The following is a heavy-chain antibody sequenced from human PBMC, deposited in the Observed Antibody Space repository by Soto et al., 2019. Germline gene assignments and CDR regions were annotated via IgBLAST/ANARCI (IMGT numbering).Heavy chain of an antibody. Sequence: ASVKVSCKASGYTFTSYAMHWVRQAPGQRLEWMGWINAGNGNTKYSQKFKGRVTITRDTSASTANIELSSLKSEDTAVYYCGRDPAGCSGGSCYTNWFDPWGQGTLVTVSS. CDR2: INAGNGNT. V-gene: IGHV1-3*01. CDR1: GYTFTSYA. J-gene: IGHJ5*02. D-gene: IGHD2-15*01. CDR3: GRDPAGCSGGSCYTNWFDP.